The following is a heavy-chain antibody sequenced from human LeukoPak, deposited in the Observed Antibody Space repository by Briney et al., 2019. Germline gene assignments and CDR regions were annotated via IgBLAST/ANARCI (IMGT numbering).Heavy chain of an antibody. CDR2: IYHSGST. CDR1: GYSISSGYY. V-gene: IGHV4-38-2*01. D-gene: IGHD4/OR15-4a*01. J-gene: IGHJ4*02. CDR3: ARHEYGAVGY. Sequence: PSETLSLTCAVSGYSISSGYYWGWIRQPPGKGLEWIGSIYHSGSTYYNPSLKSRVTISVDTSKNQFSLKLSSVTAADTAVYYCARHEYGAVGYWGQRPVVTVSS.